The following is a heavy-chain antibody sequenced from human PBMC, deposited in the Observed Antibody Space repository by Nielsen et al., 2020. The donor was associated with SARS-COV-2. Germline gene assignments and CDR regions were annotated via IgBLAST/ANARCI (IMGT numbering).Heavy chain of an antibody. J-gene: IGHJ5*02. Sequence: ASVKVSCKASGYTFSHYVINWVRQAPGQGLEWMGWMNNNTGDPMYAQDFTGRFVFSLDSSVSTAYLHISGLKPEDTAVYYCARGGIALVRGTPERFDPWGQGTLVTVSS. CDR3: ARGGIALVRGTPERFDP. D-gene: IGHD3-10*01. CDR1: GYTFSHYV. CDR2: MNNNTGDP. V-gene: IGHV7-4-1*02.